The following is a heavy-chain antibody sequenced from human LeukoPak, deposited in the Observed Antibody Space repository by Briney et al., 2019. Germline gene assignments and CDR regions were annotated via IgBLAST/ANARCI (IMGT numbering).Heavy chain of an antibody. CDR2: INSSGST. V-gene: IGHV4-4*07. J-gene: IGHJ4*02. Sequence: PSETLSLTCTVSGASISAFHWTCFRQPAGKGLEWIGLINSSGSTLFNPSLKSRVAMSVDLTKNQLSLKLTSVTAADTAMYYCARKDGDYWGRGTLVTVSS. CDR1: GASISAFH. CDR3: ARKDGDY.